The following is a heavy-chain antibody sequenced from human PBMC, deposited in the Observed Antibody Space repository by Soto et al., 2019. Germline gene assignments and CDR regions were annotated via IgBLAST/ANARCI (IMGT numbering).Heavy chain of an antibody. D-gene: IGHD3-22*01. Sequence: PSETLSLPCAVSGYSISSGDYWGWLRQPPGKGLEWIGSIYHGGSTYYNPSLNSRVTLSIDMTNNHVSLILNSVTAADTAVYYFSILFHWVPYYYDSSPYTFENWFDPWGQGTLVTVSS. CDR3: SILFHWVPYYYDSSPYTFENWFDP. J-gene: IGHJ5*02. CDR1: GYSISSGDY. CDR2: IYHGGST. V-gene: IGHV4-38-2*01.